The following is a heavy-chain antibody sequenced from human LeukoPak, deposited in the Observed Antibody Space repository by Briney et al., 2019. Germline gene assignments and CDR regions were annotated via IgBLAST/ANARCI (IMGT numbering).Heavy chain of an antibody. CDR3: PRDKDFMDV. CDR1: GFNFSDYY. Sequence: GGALRLSCAASGFNFSDYYMSWIGQAPGKGLEWVSYIGSSGITTYTAHSVKGRFTISRDNTKNSLYLQMNRLRAEDTAVYYCPRDKDFMDVWGKGTTVTVSS. CDR2: IGSSGITT. V-gene: IGHV3-11*01. J-gene: IGHJ6*04. D-gene: IGHD3-3*01.